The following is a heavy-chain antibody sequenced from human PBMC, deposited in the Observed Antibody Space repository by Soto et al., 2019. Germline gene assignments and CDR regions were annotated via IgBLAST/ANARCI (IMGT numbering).Heavy chain of an antibody. D-gene: IGHD6-13*01. Sequence: PSETLSLTCDVYGGSFSGYYWSWIRQPPGKGLEWIGEINHSGSTNYNPSLKSRVTISVDTSKNQFSLKLSSVTAADTAVYYCAREVYSSGMDVWGQGTTVTVSS. CDR1: GGSFSGYY. J-gene: IGHJ6*02. V-gene: IGHV4-34*01. CDR3: AREVYSSGMDV. CDR2: INHSGST.